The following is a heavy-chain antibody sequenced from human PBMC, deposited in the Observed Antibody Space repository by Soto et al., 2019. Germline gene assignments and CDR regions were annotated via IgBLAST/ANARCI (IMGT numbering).Heavy chain of an antibody. CDR3: AKGIWSGYSSYYYYGMDV. CDR1: GFTFDDYT. Sequence: EVQLVESGGVVVQPGGSLRLSCAASGFTFDDYTMHWVRQAPGKGLEWVSLISWDGGSTYYADSVKGRFTISRDNSKNSLYLQMNSLRTEDTALYYCAKGIWSGYSSYYYYGMDVWGQGTTVTVSS. V-gene: IGHV3-43*01. J-gene: IGHJ6*02. D-gene: IGHD3-3*01. CDR2: ISWDGGST.